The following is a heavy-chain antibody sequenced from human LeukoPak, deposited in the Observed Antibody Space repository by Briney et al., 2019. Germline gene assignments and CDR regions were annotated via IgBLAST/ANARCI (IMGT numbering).Heavy chain of an antibody. CDR1: GGTFSSYA. Sequence: AASVKVSCKASGGTFSSYAISWVRQAPGQGLEWMGGIIPIFGTANYAQKFQGRVMITADESTSTAYMELSSLRSEDTAVYYCAIREVGATYWFDPWGQGTLVTVSS. V-gene: IGHV1-69*13. J-gene: IGHJ5*02. CDR2: IIPIFGTA. D-gene: IGHD1-26*01. CDR3: AIREVGATYWFDP.